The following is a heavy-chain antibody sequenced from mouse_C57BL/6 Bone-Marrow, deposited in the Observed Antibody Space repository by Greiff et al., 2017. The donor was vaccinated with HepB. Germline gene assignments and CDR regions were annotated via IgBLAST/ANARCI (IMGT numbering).Heavy chain of an antibody. Sequence: LQQPGAELVKPGASVKLSCKASGYTFTSYWMHWVKQRPGQGLEWIGMIHPNSGSTNYNEKFKSKATLTVDKSSSTAYMQLSSLTSEDSAVYYCARRGYDGYYRYYFDYWGQGTTLTVSS. J-gene: IGHJ2*01. D-gene: IGHD2-3*01. V-gene: IGHV1-64*01. CDR2: IHPNSGST. CDR3: ARRGYDGYYRYYFDY. CDR1: GYTFTSYW.